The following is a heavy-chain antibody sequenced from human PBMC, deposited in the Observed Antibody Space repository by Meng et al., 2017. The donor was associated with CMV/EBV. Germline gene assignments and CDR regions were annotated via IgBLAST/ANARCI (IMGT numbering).Heavy chain of an antibody. J-gene: IGHJ1*01. Sequence: SVPVSCQASVGTFSSYAIRWVRQAPGQGLEWMGGIISIFGTANYAQKFQGRATITTDESTSTAYMELSSLRSEDTAVYNCASCLHFECIAAAGTSSSFQHWGQGTLVTVSS. D-gene: IGHD6-13*01. CDR3: ASCLHFECIAAAGTSSSFQH. CDR2: IISIFGTA. V-gene: IGHV1-69*05. CDR1: VGTFSSYA.